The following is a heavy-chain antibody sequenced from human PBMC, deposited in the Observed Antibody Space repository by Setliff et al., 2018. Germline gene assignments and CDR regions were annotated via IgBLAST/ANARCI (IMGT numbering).Heavy chain of an antibody. V-gene: IGHV3-7*01. D-gene: IGHD3-3*01. Sequence: PGGSLRLSCAASGFTFSRYWMSWVRQAPGKGLEWVANIKQDGNQKYYVDSVKGRFTISRDNAKNSLYLQMNSLRAEDTAVYYCARVHPATIFEVIILGYWGQGTLVTVS. CDR3: ARVHPATIFEVIILGY. CDR2: IKQDGNQK. CDR1: GFTFSRYW. J-gene: IGHJ4*02.